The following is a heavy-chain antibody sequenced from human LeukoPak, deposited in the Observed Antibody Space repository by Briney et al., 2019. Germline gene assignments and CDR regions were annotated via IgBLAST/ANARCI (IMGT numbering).Heavy chain of an antibody. D-gene: IGHD3-10*01. CDR1: GFTFSSYG. CDR3: AKAHVPTMIRGVVSSD. J-gene: IGHJ4*02. CDR2: ISGSGGST. Sequence: PGGSLRLSCAASGFTFSSYGMSWVRQAPGKGLEWVSAISGSGGSTYYADSVKGRFTISRDYSKDTLFLQMNSLRAEDTALYYCAKAHVPTMIRGVVSSDWGQGTLVTVSS. V-gene: IGHV3-23*01.